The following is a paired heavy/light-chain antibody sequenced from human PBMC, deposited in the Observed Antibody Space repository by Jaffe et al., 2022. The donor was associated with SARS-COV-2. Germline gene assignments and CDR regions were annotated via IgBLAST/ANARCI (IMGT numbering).Heavy chain of an antibody. Sequence: QVQLVQSGAEVKKPGASVKLSCKASGYTFTSYYTHWVRQAPGQGLEWVGIFNPSGGRTNYAQKLQGRVTMTSDTSTSTVYMELSSLRSEDTAVYYCARDPGHYNSRLRNHYYYYMDVWGKGTTVTVSS. CDR3: ARDPGHYNSRLRNHYYYYMDV. CDR2: FNPSGGRT. J-gene: IGHJ6*03. CDR1: GYTFTSYY. V-gene: IGHV1-46*04. D-gene: IGHD3-22*01.
Light chain of an antibody. V-gene: IGLV2-8*01. CDR2: EVT. Sequence: QSALTQPPSASGSPGQSVTISCTGTSSDVGGYNYVSWYQQHPGKAPKLIIYEVTERPSGVPDRFSGSKSGNTASLTVSGLQAEDEADYYCSSYAGSNDANVFGTGTKVTVL. J-gene: IGLJ1*01. CDR1: SSDVGGYNY. CDR3: SSYAGSNDANV.